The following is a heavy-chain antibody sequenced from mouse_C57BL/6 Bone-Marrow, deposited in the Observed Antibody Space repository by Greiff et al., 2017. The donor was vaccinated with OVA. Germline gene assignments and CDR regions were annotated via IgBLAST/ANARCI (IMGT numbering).Heavy chain of an antibody. CDR2: IYPGSGGT. J-gene: IGHJ2*01. CDR1: GYTFTSYW. Sequence: VQLQQPGAELVKPGASVKMSCKASGYTFTSYWIPWVKQRPGQGLEWIGDIYPGSGGTNYNQKFKGKATLTVDTSSSTAYMQRSSLTSADSAVYYCARGGAYYPSYFDYWGQGTTLTVSS. V-gene: IGHV1-55*01. CDR3: ARGGAYYPSYFDY. D-gene: IGHD1-1*02.